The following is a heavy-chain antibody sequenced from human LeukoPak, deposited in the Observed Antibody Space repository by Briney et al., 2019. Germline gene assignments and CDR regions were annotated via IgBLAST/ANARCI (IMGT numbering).Heavy chain of an antibody. CDR1: GFTFSSYA. D-gene: IGHD1-1*01. V-gene: IGHV3-30-3*02. CDR2: ISYDGSNK. J-gene: IGHJ4*02. CDR3: AKVRSGSANWALRIFDN. Sequence: GGSLRLSCAASGFTFSSYATHWVRQAPGKGLEWVAVISYDGSNKYYADSVKGRFTISRDNSKNTLYLQMNSLRAEDTAVYYCAKVRSGSANWALRIFDNWGQGTLVTVSS.